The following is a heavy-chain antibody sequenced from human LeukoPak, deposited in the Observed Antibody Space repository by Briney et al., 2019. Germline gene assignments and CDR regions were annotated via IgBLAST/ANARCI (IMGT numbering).Heavy chain of an antibody. V-gene: IGHV3-9*01. Sequence: PGRSLRLSCAASGFTFDNYAMHWVRHAPGKGPEWVAGVSWNSGSIGYADSVKGRFTVSRDNAKNSLYLQMNSLRAEDTAFYYCAKRSLSAWYFDLWGRGALVTVSS. CDR3: AKRSLSAWYFDL. CDR1: GFTFDNYA. J-gene: IGHJ2*01. CDR2: VSWNSGSI.